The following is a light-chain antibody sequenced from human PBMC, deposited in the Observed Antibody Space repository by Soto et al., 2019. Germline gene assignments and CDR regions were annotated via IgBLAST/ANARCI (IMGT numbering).Light chain of an antibody. J-gene: IGLJ1*01. CDR2: EVH. V-gene: IGLV2-14*01. Sequence: SVLTPPSSLSGSPGESITVSCSGSISDLGSHNYVSWYRQYPGEAPKLLIYEVHYRPSGVSSRFSGSKSGNTASLTISGLQAADEADYYCASYLTTSPLEVFGTGTKVTGL. CDR3: ASYLTTSPLEV. CDR1: ISDLGSHNY.